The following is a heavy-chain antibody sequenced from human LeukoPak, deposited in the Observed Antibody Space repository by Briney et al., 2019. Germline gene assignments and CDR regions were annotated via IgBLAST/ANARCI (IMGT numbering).Heavy chain of an antibody. CDR3: ARGPNNAGRYYYYGMDV. V-gene: IGHV3-13*05. CDR1: GFTFSSYD. CDR2: IGAAGDP. J-gene: IGHJ6*04. Sequence: GGSLRLSCAASGFTFSSYDMHWVRQATGKRLEWVSAIGAAGDPYYPGSVKGRFTISRENAKNSLYLQMNSLRAGDTAVYYCARGPNNAGRYYYYGMDVWGKGTTVTVSS. D-gene: IGHD3-10*01.